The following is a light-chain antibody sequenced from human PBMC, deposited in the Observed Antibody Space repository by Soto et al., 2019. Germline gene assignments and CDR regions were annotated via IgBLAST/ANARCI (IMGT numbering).Light chain of an antibody. CDR3: QQCATSPLT. J-gene: IGKJ1*01. V-gene: IGKV3-20*01. CDR2: DAS. Sequence: EIVLTQAPGTLSLSPGERATLSCRASQTIINNYLAWYQQKPGQAPRLLIHDASSRATGIPDRFSGSGSGTDFTLTISRLEPEDCAVYYCQQCATSPLTFGQGTKVEIK. CDR1: QTIINNY.